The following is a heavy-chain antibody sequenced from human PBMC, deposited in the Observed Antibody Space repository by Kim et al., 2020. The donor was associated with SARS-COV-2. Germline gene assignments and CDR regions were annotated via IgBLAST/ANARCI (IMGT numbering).Heavy chain of an antibody. V-gene: IGHV1-8*01. CDR3: ARVPAAGTIFGVVIKRYYGMDV. Sequence: ASVKVSCKASGYTFTSYDINWVRQATGQGLEWMGWMNPNSGNTGYAQKFQGRVTMTRNTSISTAYMELSSLRSEDTAVYYCARVPAAGTIFGVVIKRYYGMDVRGQGTTVTVSS. J-gene: IGHJ6*02. CDR1: GYTFTSYD. CDR2: MNPNSGNT. D-gene: IGHD3-3*01.